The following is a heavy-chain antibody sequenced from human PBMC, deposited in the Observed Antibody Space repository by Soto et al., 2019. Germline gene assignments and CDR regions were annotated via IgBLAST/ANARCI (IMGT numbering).Heavy chain of an antibody. J-gene: IGHJ4*02. CDR3: AKGACSGGSCYCDY. D-gene: IGHD2-15*01. Sequence: EVRLVESGGGLVQPGRSLRLSCAASGFKFDDYGMHWVRQAPGKGLGWVSGISWSSGRIGYADSVKGRFTISRDNAKNSLYLQMNSLRAEDTALYYCAKGACSGGSCYCDYWGQGTLVTVSS. CDR2: ISWSSGRI. CDR1: GFKFDDYG. V-gene: IGHV3-9*01.